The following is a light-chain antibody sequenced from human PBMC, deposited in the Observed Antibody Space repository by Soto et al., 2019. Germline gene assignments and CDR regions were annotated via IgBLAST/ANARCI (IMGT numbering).Light chain of an antibody. V-gene: IGKV3-15*01. CDR3: QQYNEWPLT. CDR1: QIVSNN. CDR2: GAS. J-gene: IGKJ3*01. Sequence: EIVMTQSPATLSVSPGERATLSCRASQIVSNNLAWYQQKPGQGPWLLMYGASTRATGIPARFSGSGSGTEFTLTISSLQSEDSAVYYCQQYNEWPLTFGPGTKLDIK.